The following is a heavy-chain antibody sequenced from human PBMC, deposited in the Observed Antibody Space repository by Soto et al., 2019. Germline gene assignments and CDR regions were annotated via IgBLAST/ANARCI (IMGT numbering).Heavy chain of an antibody. CDR3: AREGCSTSSCYFVGMDV. V-gene: IGHV3-30*03. J-gene: IGHJ6*02. CDR1: GFTFSTHG. D-gene: IGHD2-2*01. Sequence: GGSLRLSCAASGFTFSTHGMHWVHQAPGKGLEWTALVSFDGNNQEYTDSVKGRFTISRDNSNNTLYLHMNSLRVEDTAVYYCAREGCSTSSCYFVGMDVWGQGAAVTVSS. CDR2: VSFDGNNQ.